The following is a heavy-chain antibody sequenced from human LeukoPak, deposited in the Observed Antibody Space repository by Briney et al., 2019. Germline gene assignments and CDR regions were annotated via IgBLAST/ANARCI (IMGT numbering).Heavy chain of an antibody. V-gene: IGHV4-59*08. J-gene: IGHJ3*02. D-gene: IGHD2-15*01. CDR2: IYNSEST. CDR1: GGSISSFY. Sequence: SETQSLTCTVSGGSISSFYWSWIRQPPGKGLEWIGYIYNSESTNYNPSLKSGVTISVDTSKNQFSLMLTSVTASDTAMYYCARHCSGGTCPLSFDAFDIWGQGTMVTVSS. CDR3: ARHCSGGTCPLSFDAFDI.